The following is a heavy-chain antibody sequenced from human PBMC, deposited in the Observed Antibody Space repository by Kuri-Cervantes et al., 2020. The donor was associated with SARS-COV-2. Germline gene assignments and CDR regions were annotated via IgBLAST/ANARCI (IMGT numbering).Heavy chain of an antibody. Sequence: GSLRLSCAVYGGSFNTYYWAWIRQPPGKGLERIGEITHRGDTIYNMSLKSRVTISVDTSKKQFSLDLRSVTAADTAVYYCTTVTPTSVFDFWGQGTLVTVSS. CDR1: GGSFNTYY. V-gene: IGHV4-34*03. CDR3: TTVTPTSVFDF. CDR2: ITHRGDT. J-gene: IGHJ4*02. D-gene: IGHD4-17*01.